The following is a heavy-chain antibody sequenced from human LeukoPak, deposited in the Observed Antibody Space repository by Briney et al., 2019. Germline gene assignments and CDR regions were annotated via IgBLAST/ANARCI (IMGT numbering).Heavy chain of an antibody. CDR2: TYPGDSDT. J-gene: IGHJ4*02. CDR3: ARSVGAAISVAGLYFDY. D-gene: IGHD6-19*01. V-gene: IGHV5-51*01. CDR1: GYSFTSYW. Sequence: KPGESLKISCKGSGYSFTSYWIGWVRQMPGKGLEWMGITYPGDSDTRYSPSLQGQVTISADKSISTAYLQWSCLKASDTAMYYCARSVGAAISVAGLYFDYWGQGTLVTVSS.